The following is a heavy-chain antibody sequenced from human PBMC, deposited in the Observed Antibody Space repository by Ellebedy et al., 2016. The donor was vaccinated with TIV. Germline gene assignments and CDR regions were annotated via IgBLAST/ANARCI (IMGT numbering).Heavy chain of an antibody. CDR3: VRDGAYGDYSPGYYGMDV. Sequence: GGSLRLSCAALGFTFNSYWMSWVRQAPGKGLEWVANINQDGSRIYYVDSVKGRFTISRDNANNSVYLRMNTLRVEDTAVYHCVRDGAYGDYSPGYYGMDVWGQGTTVTVSS. CDR1: GFTFNSYW. CDR2: INQDGSRI. D-gene: IGHD3-22*01. J-gene: IGHJ6*02. V-gene: IGHV3-7*03.